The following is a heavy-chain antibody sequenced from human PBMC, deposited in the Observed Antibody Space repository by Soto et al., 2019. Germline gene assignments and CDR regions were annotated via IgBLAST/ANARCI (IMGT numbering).Heavy chain of an antibody. CDR3: ARRGAQFGELLAFTDNWFDP. CDR2: VYHSGST. V-gene: IGHV4-59*12. CDR1: GGSISNYY. Sequence: PSETLSLTCTVSGGSISNYYWSWIRQPPGKGLEWIGDVYHSGSTHYNPSLKSRVTISVDESKNQFSLTLTSVTAADSAMYYCARRGAQFGELLAFTDNWFDPWGQGTLVTVSS. J-gene: IGHJ5*02. D-gene: IGHD3-10*01.